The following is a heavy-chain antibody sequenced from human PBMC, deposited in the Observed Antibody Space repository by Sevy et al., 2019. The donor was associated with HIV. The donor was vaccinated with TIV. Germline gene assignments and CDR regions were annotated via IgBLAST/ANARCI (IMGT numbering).Heavy chain of an antibody. CDR1: GFTFSSYW. Sequence: GGSLRLSCAASGFTFSSYWMHWVRQAPGKGLVWVSRINSDGSSTSYADSVKGRFTISRDNAKNTLYLQMNSLRAEDTAVYYCARDPRDNYSSGRYLHYYYYYYMDVWGKGTTVTVSS. CDR3: ARDPRDNYSSGRYLHYYYYYYMDV. D-gene: IGHD6-19*01. V-gene: IGHV3-74*01. J-gene: IGHJ6*03. CDR2: INSDGSST.